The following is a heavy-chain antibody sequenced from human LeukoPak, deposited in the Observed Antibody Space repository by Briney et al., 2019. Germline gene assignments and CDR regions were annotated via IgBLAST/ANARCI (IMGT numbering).Heavy chain of an antibody. CDR1: GFTFDDYG. J-gene: IGHJ4*02. CDR3: ARGAEVQLWSYYFDY. V-gene: IGHV3-20*04. D-gene: IGHD5-18*01. Sequence: GGSLRLSCAASGFTFDDYGMSWVRQAPGKGLEWVSGINWNGGSTGYADSVKGRFTISRDNAKNSLYLQMNSLRAEDTALYYCARGAEVQLWSYYFDYWGQGTLVTVSS. CDR2: INWNGGST.